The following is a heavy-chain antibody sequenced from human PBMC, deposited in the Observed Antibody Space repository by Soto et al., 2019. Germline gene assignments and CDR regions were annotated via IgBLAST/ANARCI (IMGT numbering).Heavy chain of an antibody. D-gene: IGHD1-7*01. Sequence: GGSLRLSCAASGFTFSTYGMNWVRQAPGKGLEWVSYIGPTSGAIYYADSVKGRFTISRDNAKNSQYPQMNSLRAEDTAVYYCARKPITGTTRGAFDIWGQGTVVTVSS. CDR2: IGPTSGAI. CDR1: GFTFSTYG. V-gene: IGHV3-48*01. J-gene: IGHJ3*02. CDR3: ARKPITGTTRGAFDI.